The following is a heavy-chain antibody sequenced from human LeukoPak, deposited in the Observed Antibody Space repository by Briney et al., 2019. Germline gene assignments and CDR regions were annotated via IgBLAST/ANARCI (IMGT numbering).Heavy chain of an antibody. CDR3: ARDYDYGNYFDY. CDR2: ISYDGSNK. J-gene: IGHJ4*02. CDR1: GFTFSSYA. Sequence: GRSLRLSCAASGFTFSSYAMRWVRQAPGKGLEWVAVISYDGSNKYYADSVKGRFTISRDNSKNTLYLQMNSLRAEDTAVYYCARDYDYGNYFDYWGQGTLVTVSS. D-gene: IGHD4-17*01. V-gene: IGHV3-30-3*01.